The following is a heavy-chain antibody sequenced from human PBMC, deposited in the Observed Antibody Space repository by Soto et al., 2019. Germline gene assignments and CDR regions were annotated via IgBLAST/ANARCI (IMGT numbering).Heavy chain of an antibody. V-gene: IGHV1-18*01. CDR3: VMVDNYVTPTPQDV. Sequence: QGQLVQSGDEVKKPGASLKVSCKASGYIFVNYGIAWVRQAPGQGLELMGWISPYTGNTHSATKVQGRLTMTTDTSTSTAYMDLGSLTSDDTAVYYCVMVDNYVTPTPQDVWGQGTTVTVSS. D-gene: IGHD3-16*01. CDR2: ISPYTGNT. J-gene: IGHJ6*02. CDR1: GYIFVNYG.